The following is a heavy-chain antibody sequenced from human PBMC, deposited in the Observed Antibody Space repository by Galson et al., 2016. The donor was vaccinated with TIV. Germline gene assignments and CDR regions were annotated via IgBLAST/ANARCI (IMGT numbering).Heavy chain of an antibody. CDR2: ISGSGGQT. Sequence: SLRLSCAASGFDFNALAMSWVRQVPGKGLQWVASISGSGGQTHYGDSVRGRFIISRDDSKNTVYLRMNNVRVDDTAVYYCAKSLFHTIDFGGLTVIFDHLGQGALVTVSS. CDR3: AKSLFHTIDFGGLTVIFDH. V-gene: IGHV3-23*01. D-gene: IGHD5-24*01. J-gene: IGHJ4*02. CDR1: GFDFNALA.